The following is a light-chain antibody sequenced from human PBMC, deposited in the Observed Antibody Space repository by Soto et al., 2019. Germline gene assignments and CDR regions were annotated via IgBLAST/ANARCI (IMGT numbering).Light chain of an antibody. J-gene: IGLJ1*01. CDR1: ALPKQY. V-gene: IGLV3-25*02. Sequence: SRELTQLPSVSVSPGHTARSTCSGGALPKQYAYWYQQKPGQAPVVVIYKDNERPSGIPERFSGSRSVTTVTLTISGVQAEDEADYYCQSADSSGTYVFATGTKVTVL. CDR3: QSADSSGTYV. CDR2: KDN.